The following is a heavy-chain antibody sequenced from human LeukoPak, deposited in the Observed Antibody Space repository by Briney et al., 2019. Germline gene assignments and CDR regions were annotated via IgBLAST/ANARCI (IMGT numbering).Heavy chain of an antibody. CDR2: IDKEGSAA. V-gene: IGHV3-74*01. D-gene: IGHD1-26*01. CDR3: ARGGYSGSYYRFD. Sequence: GGSLRLSCVSSGFIFTNYWMHWVRQVPGKGPVWVGRIDKEGSAAFYAESVKGRFTISRDNVKSTVYLQMNSLTAEDTAVYHCARGGYSGSYYRFDWGQGALVTVSS. J-gene: IGHJ4*02. CDR1: GFIFTNYW.